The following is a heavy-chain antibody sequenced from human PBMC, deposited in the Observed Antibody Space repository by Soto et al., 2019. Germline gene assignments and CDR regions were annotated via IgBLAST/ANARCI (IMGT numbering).Heavy chain of an antibody. J-gene: IGHJ5*02. CDR2: ISGSGGST. V-gene: IGHV3-23*01. CDR1: GFTFSSYA. Sequence: GGSLRLSCAASGFTFSSYALCWVRRAPGKGLEWVSAISGSGGSTYYADSVKGRFTISRDNAKNTLYLQMNSLIAEDTAVYYCANVPGISTWGQGTLVTVSS. CDR3: ANVPGIST.